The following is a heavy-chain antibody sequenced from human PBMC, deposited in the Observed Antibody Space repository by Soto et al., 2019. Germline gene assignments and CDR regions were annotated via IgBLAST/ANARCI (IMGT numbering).Heavy chain of an antibody. CDR1: GFTFSSYA. D-gene: IGHD3-3*01. CDR3: ARDFWSGYYYYFDY. CDR2: ISYDGSNK. V-gene: IGHV3-30-3*01. J-gene: IGHJ4*02. Sequence: QVQLVESGGGVVQPGRSLRLSCAASGFTFSSYAMHWVRQAPGKGLEWVAVISYDGSNKYYADSVKGRFTISRDNSKNTLYLQMSRLSAEDTAVYYCARDFWSGYYYYFDYWGQGTLVTVSS.